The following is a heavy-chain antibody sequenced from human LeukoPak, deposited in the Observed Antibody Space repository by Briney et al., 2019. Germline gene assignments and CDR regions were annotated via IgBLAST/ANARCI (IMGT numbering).Heavy chain of an antibody. D-gene: IGHD3-22*01. CDR1: GGTFSSYA. Sequence: ASVKVSCKASGGTFSSYAISWVRQAPGQGVEWMGGIIPIFGTANYAQKFQGRVTITTDESTSTDYMELSRLRSEDTAVYYCAREPYYYDSSGYYSYFDYGAEGTLLSVST. CDR3: AREPYYYDSSGYYSYFDY. CDR2: IIPIFGTA. V-gene: IGHV1-69*05. J-gene: IGHJ4*02.